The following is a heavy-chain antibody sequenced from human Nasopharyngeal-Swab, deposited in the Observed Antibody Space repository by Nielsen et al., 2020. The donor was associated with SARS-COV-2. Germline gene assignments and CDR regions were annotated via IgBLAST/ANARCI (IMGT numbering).Heavy chain of an antibody. D-gene: IGHD2-2*01. V-gene: IGHV3-48*01. Sequence: GGSLRLSYAASGFTFSSYSMNWVRQAPGKGLEWVSYISSSSSTIYYADSVKGRFTISRDNAKNSLYLQMNSLRAEDTAVYYCARDVVVETYYYYYMDVWGKGTTVTVSS. CDR3: ARDVVVETYYYYYMDV. CDR1: GFTFSSYS. J-gene: IGHJ6*03. CDR2: ISSSSSTI.